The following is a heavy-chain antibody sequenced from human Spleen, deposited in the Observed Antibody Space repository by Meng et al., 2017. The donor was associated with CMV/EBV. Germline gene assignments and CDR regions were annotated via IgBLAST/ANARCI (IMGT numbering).Heavy chain of an antibody. J-gene: IGHJ2*01. Sequence: GGSLRLSCAASGFTVSSNYMSWVRQAPGKGLEWVSVIYSGGSTYYADSVKGRFTISRDNSKNTLYLQMNSLRAEDTAVYYCARLMFGHWYFDLWGHGTLVTVSS. CDR1: GFTVSSNY. CDR2: IYSGGST. V-gene: IGHV3-53*01. CDR3: ARLMFGHWYFDL. D-gene: IGHD3-10*02.